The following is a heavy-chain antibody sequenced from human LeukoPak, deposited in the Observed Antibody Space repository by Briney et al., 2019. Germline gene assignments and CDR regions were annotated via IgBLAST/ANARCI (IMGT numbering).Heavy chain of an antibody. CDR1: GGSFSGYY. J-gene: IGHJ6*03. CDR2: INHSGST. V-gene: IGHV4-34*01. D-gene: IGHD3-16*01. Sequence: KPSETLSLTCAVYGGSFSGYYWSWIRQPPGKGLEWIGEINHSGSTNYNPSLKSRVTISVDTSKNQFSLKLSSVTAADTAVYYCARTRKRLYSWGTYHYYMDVWGKGTTVTVSS. CDR3: ARTRKRLYSWGTYHYYMDV.